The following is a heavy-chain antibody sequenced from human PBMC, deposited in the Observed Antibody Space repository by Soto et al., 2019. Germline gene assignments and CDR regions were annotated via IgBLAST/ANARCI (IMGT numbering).Heavy chain of an antibody. CDR1: GVTFSSYG. J-gene: IGHJ6*02. D-gene: IGHD6-19*01. Sequence: GGSLRLSCAVSGVTFSSYGMNWVRQAPWKGLEWVSSIRRGGYTYHAESVKGRFTISRDNSKNTLYLQMNSLRAEDTAVYYCAKAVGSGSFKGYYYRMDARGQGNTLTASS. CDR2: IRRGGYT. V-gene: IGHV3-23*01. CDR3: AKAVGSGSFKGYYYRMDA.